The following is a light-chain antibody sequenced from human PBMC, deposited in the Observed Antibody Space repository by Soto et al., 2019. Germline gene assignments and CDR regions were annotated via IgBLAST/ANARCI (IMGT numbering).Light chain of an antibody. J-gene: IGKJ1*01. CDR3: VQGTHWPWT. CDR2: QVS. Sequence: DVVMTQSPLSLSVTLGQPASISCRSSQGLVYSDGNTFLNWIHQRPGQSPRRLIYQVSNRDSGVPDRFSGSGSGTDYTLTISRVEAEDVGIYYCVQGTHWPWTFGQGTKVEIK. V-gene: IGKV2-30*01. CDR1: QGLVYSDGNTF.